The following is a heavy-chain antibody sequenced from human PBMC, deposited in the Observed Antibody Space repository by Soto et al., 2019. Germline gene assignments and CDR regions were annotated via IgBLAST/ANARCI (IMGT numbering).Heavy chain of an antibody. CDR1: GGSISSSSYY. D-gene: IGHD6-19*01. CDR2: IYYSGST. J-gene: IGHJ4*02. CDR3: SRDCQWLVL. Sequence: SETLSLTCTVSGGSISSSSYYWGWIRQPPGKGLEWIGSIYYSGSTYYNPSLKSRVTISVDTSKNQFSLKLSSVTAADTAVYYCSRDCQWLVLWGQGTLVTVSS. V-gene: IGHV4-39*07.